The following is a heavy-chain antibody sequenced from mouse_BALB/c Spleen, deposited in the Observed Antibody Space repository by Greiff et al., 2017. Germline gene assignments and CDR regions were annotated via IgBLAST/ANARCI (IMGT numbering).Heavy chain of an antibody. V-gene: IGHV5-9-4*01. D-gene: IGHD1-1*01. J-gene: IGHJ4*01. Sequence: DVQLVESGGGLVKPGGSLKLSCAASGFTFSSYAMSWVRQSPEKRLEWVAEISSGGSYTYYPDTVTGRFTISRDNAKNTLYLEMSSLKSEDTAMYYCARQRGLYGSSLYAMDYWGQGTSVTVSS. CDR3: ARQRGLYGSSLYAMDY. CDR2: ISSGGSYT. CDR1: GFTFSSYA.